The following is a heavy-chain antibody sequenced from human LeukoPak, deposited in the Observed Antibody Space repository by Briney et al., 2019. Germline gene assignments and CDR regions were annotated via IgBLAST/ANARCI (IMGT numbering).Heavy chain of an antibody. Sequence: GSSVKVSCKASGGTFSSYAISWVRQAPGQGLEWMGRIIPIFGTANYAQKFQGRVTITTDESTSTAYMELSSLRSEDTAVYYCAGDLNPDYGDYVYWGQGTLVTVSS. CDR2: IIPIFGTA. CDR1: GGTFSSYA. D-gene: IGHD4-17*01. J-gene: IGHJ4*02. V-gene: IGHV1-69*05. CDR3: AGDLNPDYGDYVY.